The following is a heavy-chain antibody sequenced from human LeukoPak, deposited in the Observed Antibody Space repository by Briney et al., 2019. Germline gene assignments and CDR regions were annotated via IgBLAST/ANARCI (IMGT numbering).Heavy chain of an antibody. CDR2: IWYDGSNK. J-gene: IGHJ4*02. V-gene: IGHV3-33*01. D-gene: IGHD4-17*01. CDR3: ARDWGYGFIDY. CDR1: GFTFSSYG. Sequence: GGSLRLSCAASGFTFSSYGMHWVRQAPGKGLEWVAVIWYDGSNKYYADSVKGRFTISRDNAKNSLYLQMNSLRAEDTAVYYCARDWGYGFIDYWGQGTLVTVSS.